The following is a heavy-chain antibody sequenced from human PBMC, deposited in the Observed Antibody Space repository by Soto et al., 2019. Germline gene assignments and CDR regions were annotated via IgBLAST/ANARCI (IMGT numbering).Heavy chain of an antibody. V-gene: IGHV4-34*02. CDR1: GGSFSGYF. CDR3: ASGLLWFGES. Sequence: QVQLQQWGAGLLKPSETLSLTCAVYGGSFSGYFWSWIRQPPGKGLEWIGEINHSGTTNYNPSLKSRVTISVDTSKNQFSLNVNSLTAADTAIYYCASGLLWFGESWGQGTLVTVSS. CDR2: INHSGTT. J-gene: IGHJ4*02. D-gene: IGHD3-10*01.